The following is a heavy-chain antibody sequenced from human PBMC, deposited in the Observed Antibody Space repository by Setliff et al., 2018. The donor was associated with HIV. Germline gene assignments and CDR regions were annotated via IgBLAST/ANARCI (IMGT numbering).Heavy chain of an antibody. Sequence: SETLSLTCTVSGGSISSDDYYWNWIRQPPGKGLEWIGGFHHSGSTHYNPSLKSRVTISGQTSNNQFSLQLTSVTAADTAVYYCARQGAGYYYDSSEYYTGNGFDMWGQGTMVTVSS. CDR3: ARQGAGYYYDSSEYYTGNGFDM. J-gene: IGHJ3*02. CDR2: FHHSGST. V-gene: IGHV4-39*01. D-gene: IGHD3-22*01. CDR1: GGSISSDDYY.